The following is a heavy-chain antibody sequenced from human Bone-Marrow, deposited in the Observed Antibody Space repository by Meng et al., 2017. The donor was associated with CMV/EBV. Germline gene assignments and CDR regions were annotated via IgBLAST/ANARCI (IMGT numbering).Heavy chain of an antibody. CDR3: ARGTLGTNCSSTSCYTQVDYYYYYYGMDV. Sequence: WARQAPGQGLEWMGWSNPNSGGTNYAQKFQGRVTMTRNTSISTAYMELSSLRSEDTVVYYCARGTLGTNCSSTSCYTQVDYYYYYYGMDVWGQGTTVTVSS. D-gene: IGHD2-2*02. V-gene: IGHV1-8*01. J-gene: IGHJ6*02. CDR2: SNPNSGGT.